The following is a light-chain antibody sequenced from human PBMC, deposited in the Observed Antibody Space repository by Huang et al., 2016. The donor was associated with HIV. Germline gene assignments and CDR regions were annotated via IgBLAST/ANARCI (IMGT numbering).Light chain of an antibody. J-gene: IGKJ2*01. Sequence: VMVQSPLSLPVTLGQPASISCKSSQSLLPSDGNTYLNWFHQRPGHSPRRLIYDVSKRDSGVPDRVSGSGSGTDFTLTISRVEAEDVGVYYCMQGTHWYTFGPGTKLEI. CDR2: DVS. CDR1: QSLLPSDGNTY. V-gene: IGKV2-30*02. CDR3: MQGTHWYT.